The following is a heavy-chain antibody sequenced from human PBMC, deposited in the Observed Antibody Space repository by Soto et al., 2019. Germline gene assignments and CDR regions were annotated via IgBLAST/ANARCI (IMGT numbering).Heavy chain of an antibody. Sequence: QVQLQESGPGLVKPSQTLSLTCTVSGGSISSGGYYWSWIRQHPGKGLEWIGYIYYSGSTYYNPSLKSRVTLSVDPSKTQFSLKLSSVTAADTAVYYCARLRVRGVTPTSYFDLWGRGTLVTVSS. V-gene: IGHV4-31*03. J-gene: IGHJ2*01. CDR3: ARLRVRGVTPTSYFDL. CDR2: IYYSGST. CDR1: GGSISSGGYY. D-gene: IGHD3-10*01.